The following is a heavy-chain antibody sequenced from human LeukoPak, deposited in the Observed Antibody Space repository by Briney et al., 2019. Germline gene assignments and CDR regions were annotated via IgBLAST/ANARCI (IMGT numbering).Heavy chain of an antibody. J-gene: IGHJ6*02. D-gene: IGHD4-17*01. Sequence: GGSLRLSCVVSGINFDDYAMHWVRQAPGRGLEWVSGILWKSGSGGYADSVKGRFTVSRDNAKNSLYLQMNSLRPEDTALYYCTKDLSPGGADDWGQGTTVTVSS. CDR3: TKDLSPGGADD. CDR2: ILWKSGSG. CDR1: GINFDDYA. V-gene: IGHV3-9*01.